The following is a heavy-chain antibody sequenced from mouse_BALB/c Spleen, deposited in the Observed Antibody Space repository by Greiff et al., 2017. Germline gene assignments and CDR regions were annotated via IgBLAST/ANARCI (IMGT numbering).Heavy chain of an antibody. V-gene: IGHV1-18*01. CDR3: ARRGTGTEYYAMDY. Sequence: VQLQQFGAELVKPGASVKISCKASGYTFTHYNMDWVKQSHGNSLEWIGDINPKYDGTSYNQKFKGKATLTVDKSSSTAYMELRSLTSEDTAVYDCARRGTGTEYYAMDYWGQGTSVTVSS. J-gene: IGHJ4*01. CDR2: INPKYDGT. CDR1: GYTFTHYN. D-gene: IGHD4-1*01.